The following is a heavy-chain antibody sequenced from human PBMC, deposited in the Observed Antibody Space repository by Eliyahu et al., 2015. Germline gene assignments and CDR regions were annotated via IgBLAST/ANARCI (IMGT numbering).Heavy chain of an antibody. CDR2: ISYSGDT. V-gene: IGHV4-39*01. CDR3: AKPTRMATIGFDF. D-gene: IGHD5-24*01. Sequence: QLQLQESGPGLVKPSETLSLTXTVSGDSIXTYNYYWAWXXQPPGKGLEWXGSISYSGDTYYNPSLKXRVTISVDTSRNQFSLKLSSVTAADTAIYYCAKPTRMATIGFDFWGQGTLVTVSS. J-gene: IGHJ4*02. CDR1: GDSIXTYNYY.